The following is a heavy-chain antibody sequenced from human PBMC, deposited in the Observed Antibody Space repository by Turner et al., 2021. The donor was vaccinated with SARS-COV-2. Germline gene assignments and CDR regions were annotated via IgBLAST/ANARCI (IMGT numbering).Heavy chain of an antibody. J-gene: IGHJ4*02. CDR1: GFTFSSYA. D-gene: IGHD3-22*01. V-gene: IGHV3-23*01. CDR2: ISSTSGST. Sequence: EVQLLESGGGLLQPGGSLRLSCAASGFTFSSYAMSWVRQAPGKGLEWVSSISSTSGSTYYADSVKGRFTFSRDNSKNTLYLQMNSLRAEDTAVYYCAKLIVGTDYWGQGTLVTVSS. CDR3: AKLIVGTDY.